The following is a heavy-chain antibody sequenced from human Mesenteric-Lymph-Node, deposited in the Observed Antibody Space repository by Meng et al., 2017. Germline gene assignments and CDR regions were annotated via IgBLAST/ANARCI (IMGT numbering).Heavy chain of an antibody. CDR3: ARTYYYDSSGVYYYGMDV. CDR1: GYTFTSYG. D-gene: IGHD3-22*01. Sequence: ASVKVSCKASGYTFTSYGISWVRQAPGQGLEWMGWISAYNGNTNYAQKLQSRVTMTTDTSTSTAYMELRSLRSDDTAVYYCARTYYYDSSGVYYYGMDVWGQGTTVTVSS. CDR2: ISAYNGNT. V-gene: IGHV1-18*01. J-gene: IGHJ6*02.